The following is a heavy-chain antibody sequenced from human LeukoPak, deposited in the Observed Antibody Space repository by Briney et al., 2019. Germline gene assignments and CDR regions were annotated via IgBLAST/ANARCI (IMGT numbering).Heavy chain of an antibody. J-gene: IGHJ6*02. V-gene: IGHV4-34*01. CDR3: ARRLWFGALGGMDV. CDR1: GGSFSGYY. CDR2: INHSGST. D-gene: IGHD3-10*01. Sequence: SETLSLTCAVYGGSFSGYYWSWIRQPPGKGLEWIGEINHSGSTNYNPSLKSRVTISVDTSKNQFSLKLSSVTAADTAVYYCARRLWFGALGGMDVWGQGTTVTVSS.